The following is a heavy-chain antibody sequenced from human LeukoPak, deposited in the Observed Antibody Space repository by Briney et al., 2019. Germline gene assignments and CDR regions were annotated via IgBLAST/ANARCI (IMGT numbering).Heavy chain of an antibody. CDR1: GYTLTELS. J-gene: IGHJ5*02. Sequence: GASVKVSCKVSGYTLTELSMHWVRQAPGKGLEWMGGFDPEDGETIYAQKFQGRVIMTEDTSTDTAYMELSSLRSEDTAVYYCAREPLLEGPVAGTSNWFDPWGQGTLVTVSS. CDR3: AREPLLEGPVAGTSNWFDP. D-gene: IGHD6-19*01. V-gene: IGHV1-24*01. CDR2: FDPEDGET.